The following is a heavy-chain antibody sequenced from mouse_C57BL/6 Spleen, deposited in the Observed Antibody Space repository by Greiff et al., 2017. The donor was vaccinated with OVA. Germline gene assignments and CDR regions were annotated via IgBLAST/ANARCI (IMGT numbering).Heavy chain of an antibody. J-gene: IGHJ4*01. CDR2: ISYDGSN. CDR1: GYSITSGYY. CDR3: ARVRAYAMDY. Sequence: EVQLQESGPGLVKPSQSLSLTCSVTGYSITSGYYWHWIRQFPGNKLEWMGYISYDGSNNYNPSLKNRISITRDTSKNQFFLKLNSVTTEDTATYYCARVRAYAMDYWGQGTSVTVSS. D-gene: IGHD3-3*01. V-gene: IGHV3-6*01.